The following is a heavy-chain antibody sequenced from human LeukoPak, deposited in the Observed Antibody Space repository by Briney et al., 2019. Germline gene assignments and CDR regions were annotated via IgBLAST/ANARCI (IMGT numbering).Heavy chain of an antibody. J-gene: IGHJ2*01. Sequence: SETLSLTCTVSGGSISSSSYYWGWIRQPPGKGLEWIGSIYYSGSTYYNPSLKSRVTISVDTSKNQFSLKLSSVTAADTAVYYCARVIEAAAGPPHWYFDLWGRGTLVTVSS. CDR1: GGSISSSSYY. CDR3: ARVIEAAAGPPHWYFDL. V-gene: IGHV4-39*07. D-gene: IGHD6-13*01. CDR2: IYYSGST.